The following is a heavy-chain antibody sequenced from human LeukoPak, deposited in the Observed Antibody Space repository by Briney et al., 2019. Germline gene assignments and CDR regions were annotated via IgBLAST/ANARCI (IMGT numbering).Heavy chain of an antibody. D-gene: IGHD3-3*02. J-gene: IGHJ6*03. CDR1: GGSISSGSYY. CDR3: GSSPPIFGVLIQERYYYYFMDL. V-gene: IGHV4-61*02. Sequence: SETLSLTCTVSGGSISSGSYYWSWIRQPAGKGLEWIGRIYTSGSTNYNPSLKSRVSMSVDTSENQFSLKLSSVTAADTAVYYCGSSPPIFGVLIQERYYYYFMDLWGQGTKGNGFS. CDR2: IYTSGST.